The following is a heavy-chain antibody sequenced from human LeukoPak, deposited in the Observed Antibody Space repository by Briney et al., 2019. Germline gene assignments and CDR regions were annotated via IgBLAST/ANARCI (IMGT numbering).Heavy chain of an antibody. CDR2: INHSGST. J-gene: IGHJ3*02. V-gene: IGHV4-39*07. D-gene: IGHD3-22*01. CDR1: GGSISSSSYY. Sequence: SETLSLTCTVSGGSISSSSYYWGWIRQPPGKGLEWIGEINHSGSTNYNPSLKSRVTISVDTSKNQFSLKLSSVTAADTAVYYCARPYYYDSSGSYYIWGQGTMVTVSS. CDR3: ARPYYYDSSGSYYI.